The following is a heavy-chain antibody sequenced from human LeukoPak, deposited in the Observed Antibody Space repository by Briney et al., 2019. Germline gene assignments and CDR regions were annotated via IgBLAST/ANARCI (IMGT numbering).Heavy chain of an antibody. V-gene: IGHV1-2*02. CDR3: ASPWVDDILTGYRAT. J-gene: IGHJ5*02. D-gene: IGHD3-9*01. Sequence: GASAKVSCKASGYTFTGYYMHWVRQAPGQGLEWMGWINPNSGGTNYAQKFQGRVTMTRDTSISTAYMELSRLRSDDTAVYYCASPWVDDILTGYRATWGQGTLVTVSS. CDR2: INPNSGGT. CDR1: GYTFTGYY.